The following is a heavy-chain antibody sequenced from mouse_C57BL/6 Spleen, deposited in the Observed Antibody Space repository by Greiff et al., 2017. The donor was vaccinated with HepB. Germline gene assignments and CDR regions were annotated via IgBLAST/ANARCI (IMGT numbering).Heavy chain of an antibody. CDR2: IDPSDSET. CDR1: GYTFTSYW. J-gene: IGHJ1*03. D-gene: IGHD1-1*01. CDR3: ARRGSSYYWYFDV. V-gene: IGHV1-52*01. Sequence: VQLQQPGAELVRPGSSVKLSCKASGYTFTSYWMHWVKQRPIQGLEWIGNIDPSDSETHYNQKFKDKATLTVDKSSSTAYMQLSSLTSEDSAVYYCARRGSSYYWYFDVWGTGTTVTVSS.